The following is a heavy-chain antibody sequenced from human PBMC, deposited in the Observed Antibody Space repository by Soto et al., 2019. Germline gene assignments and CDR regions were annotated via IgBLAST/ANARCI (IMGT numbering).Heavy chain of an antibody. CDR1: GGPMSSFY. CDR2: IYYSGST. Sequence: PSETLSLTCTVSGGPMSSFYWTWIRQPPGKGLEWIGYIYYSGSTNYNPSLKSRVTMSVDMSKNQFSLKLSSVTAADTAVYYCARSVTPWGQGTLVTVSS. CDR3: ARSVTP. D-gene: IGHD3-10*01. J-gene: IGHJ5*02. V-gene: IGHV4-59*12.